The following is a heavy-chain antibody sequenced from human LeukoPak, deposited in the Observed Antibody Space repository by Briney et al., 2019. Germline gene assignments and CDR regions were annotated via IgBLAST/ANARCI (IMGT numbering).Heavy chain of an antibody. J-gene: IGHJ4*02. V-gene: IGHV3-23*01. Sequence: PRGSLRLSCAASGFTFSSYAMSWVRQAPGKGLEWVSAISGNGGSTYYAGSVKGRFTISRDNAKRSLYLQMNSLRAEDTAVYYCARDEEEYCSGGSCSSFRYWGQGTLVTISS. CDR1: GFTFSSYA. CDR2: ISGNGGST. CDR3: ARDEEEYCSGGSCSSFRY. D-gene: IGHD2-15*01.